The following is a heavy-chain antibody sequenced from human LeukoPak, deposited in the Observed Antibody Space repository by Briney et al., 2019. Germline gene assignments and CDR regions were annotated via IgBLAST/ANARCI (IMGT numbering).Heavy chain of an antibody. CDR3: ARDRSSSGIAVDY. CDR2: IYYSGST. D-gene: IGHD6-13*01. J-gene: IGHJ4*02. Sequence: SQTLSLTCAVSGGSISSYYWSWIRQPPGKGLEWVGCIYYSGSTYYNPSLKSRVTISVDTSKNQFSLKLSSVTAADTAVYYCARDRSSSGIAVDYWGQGTLVTVSS. CDR1: GGSISSYY. V-gene: IGHV4-59*12.